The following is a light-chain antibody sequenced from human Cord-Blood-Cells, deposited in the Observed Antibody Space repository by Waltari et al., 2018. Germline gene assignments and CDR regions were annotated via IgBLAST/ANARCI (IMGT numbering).Light chain of an antibody. CDR2: GAS. J-gene: IGKJ5*01. V-gene: IGKV3-20*01. CDR3: QQYGSSTLV. Sequence: EMVFTQSPGTLSLAPVERATLSCRASQRFRSSYLAWYQQKPGQAPRLLIYGASGRATGIPDRFSGSGSGTDFTLTISRLEPEDFAVYYCQQYGSSTLVFGQGTRLEIK. CDR1: QRFRSSY.